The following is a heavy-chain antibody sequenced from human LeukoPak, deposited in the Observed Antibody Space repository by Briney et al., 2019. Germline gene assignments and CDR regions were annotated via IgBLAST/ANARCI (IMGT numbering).Heavy chain of an antibody. D-gene: IGHD3-10*01. CDR3: ARGGNRFGGFYFDY. J-gene: IGHJ4*02. Sequence: SQTLSLTSTVSADSLSSGGHYWAWIRQFPGKGLESIGFIHHSGRSRHNPSLKDRVAISVDTSRKQFALKLSSVTAADTAMYYCARGGNRFGGFYFDYWGQGIQVIVSS. V-gene: IGHV4-31*03. CDR2: IHHSGRS. CDR1: ADSLSSGGHY.